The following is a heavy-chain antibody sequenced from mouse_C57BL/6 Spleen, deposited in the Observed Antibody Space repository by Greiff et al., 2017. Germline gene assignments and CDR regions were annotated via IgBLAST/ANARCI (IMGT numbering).Heavy chain of an antibody. V-gene: IGHV1-15*01. D-gene: IGHD1-1*01. CDR1: GYTFTDYE. Sequence: VKVVESGAELVRPGASVTLSCKASGYTFTDYEMHWVKQTPVHGLEWIGAIDPETGGTAYNQKFKGKAILTADKSSSTAYMELRSLTSEDSAVYYCDITTVVARYFDYWGQGTTLTVSS. CDR3: DITTVVARYFDY. CDR2: IDPETGGT. J-gene: IGHJ2*01.